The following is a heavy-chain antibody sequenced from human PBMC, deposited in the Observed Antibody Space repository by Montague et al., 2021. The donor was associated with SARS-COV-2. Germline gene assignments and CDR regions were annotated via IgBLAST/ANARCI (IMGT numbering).Heavy chain of an antibody. J-gene: IGHJ6*02. V-gene: IGHV4-59*01. CDR2: IYNNGST. Sequence: SETLSLTCTVSGGSISSYYWSWIRQPPGKGLQWIGYIYNNGSTNCNTSLKSRATLSIDTSKNQFPLKLTSVTAADTAVYYCARGGGDSADSYYYAMDVWGQGTTVTVSS. D-gene: IGHD2-21*02. CDR1: GGSISSYY. CDR3: ARGGGDSADSYYYAMDV.